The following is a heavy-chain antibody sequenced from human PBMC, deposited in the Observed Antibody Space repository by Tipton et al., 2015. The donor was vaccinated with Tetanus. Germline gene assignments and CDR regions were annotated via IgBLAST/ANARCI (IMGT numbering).Heavy chain of an antibody. CDR1: GFTFSNYA. CDR3: AKVREPRIAAATTLPYYFDS. Sequence: SLRLSCAASGFTFSNYAMSWVRQAPGKGLEWVSTLSGSGGSTYYADSVKGRFTISRDNSKNTLYLQMNSLRAEDTAVYYCAKVREPRIAAATTLPYYFDSWGQGTLVTVSS. CDR2: LSGSGGST. J-gene: IGHJ4*02. V-gene: IGHV3-23*01. D-gene: IGHD6-25*01.